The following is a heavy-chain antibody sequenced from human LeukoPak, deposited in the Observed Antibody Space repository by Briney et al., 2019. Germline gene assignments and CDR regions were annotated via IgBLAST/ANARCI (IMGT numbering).Heavy chain of an antibody. D-gene: IGHD3-9*01. V-gene: IGHV3-21*01. J-gene: IGHJ4*02. CDR1: GFTFSSYS. CDR2: ISSSSSYI. Sequence: GGSLRLSCAASGFTFSSYSMNWVRQAPGKGLEWVSSISSSSSYIYYADSVKGRFTISRDNAKNSLYLQMNSLRAEDTAVYYCARAEGRSYYDILTGYNSCFDYWGQGTLVTVSS. CDR3: ARAEGRSYYDILTGYNSCFDY.